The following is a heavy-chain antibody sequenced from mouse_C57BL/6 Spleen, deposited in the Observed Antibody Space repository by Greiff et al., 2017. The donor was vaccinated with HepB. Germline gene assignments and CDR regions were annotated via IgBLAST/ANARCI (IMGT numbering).Heavy chain of an antibody. D-gene: IGHD2-3*01. Sequence: QVTLKVSGAELVKPGASVKISCKASGYAFSSYWMNWVKQRPGKGLEWIGQIYPGDGDTNYNGKFKGKATLTADKSSSTAYMQLSSLTSEDSAVYFCARSGDGPFAYWGQGTLVTVSA. V-gene: IGHV1-80*01. CDR2: IYPGDGDT. J-gene: IGHJ3*01. CDR3: ARSGDGPFAY. CDR1: GYAFSSYW.